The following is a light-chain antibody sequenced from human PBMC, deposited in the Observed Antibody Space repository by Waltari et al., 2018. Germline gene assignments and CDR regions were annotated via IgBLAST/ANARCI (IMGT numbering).Light chain of an antibody. V-gene: IGKV3-20*01. CDR3: QQYGSSSLT. J-gene: IGKJ4*01. CDR2: GAS. Sequence: ELVLTQSPGTLSLSPGERATLSCRASQSVSNNYLAWYQQKPGQAPRLLIAGASSRATGIPDRFSGSGSGTDFTLTISRLEPEDFAVYYCQQYGSSSLTFAGGTKVEIK. CDR1: QSVSNNY.